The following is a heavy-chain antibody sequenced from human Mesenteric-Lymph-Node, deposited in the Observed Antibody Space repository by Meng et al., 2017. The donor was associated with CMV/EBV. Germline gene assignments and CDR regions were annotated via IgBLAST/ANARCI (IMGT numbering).Heavy chain of an antibody. CDR3: ARDPTLGYCSSTSCYTWGPNPHYYYYYGMDV. D-gene: IGHD2-2*02. CDR1: GGSISSSSYY. Sequence: SETLSLTCTVSGGSISSSSYYWGWIRQPPGKGLEWIGSIYYSGSTYYNPSLKSRVTISVDTSKNQFSLKLSSVTAADTAVYYCARDPTLGYCSSTSCYTWGPNPHYYYYYGMDVWGQGTTVTVSS. V-gene: IGHV4-39*07. CDR2: IYYSGST. J-gene: IGHJ6*02.